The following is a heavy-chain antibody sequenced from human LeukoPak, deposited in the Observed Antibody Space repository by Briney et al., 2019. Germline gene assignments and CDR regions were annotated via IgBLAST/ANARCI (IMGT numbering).Heavy chain of an antibody. D-gene: IGHD3-9*01. Sequence: GGSLRLSCAASGFTFSSYWMSWVRQAPGKGLEWVANIKEDGSEKYYVDSVKGRFTISRDNSKNTLYLQMNSLRAEDTAIYYCAKVFPDYDILTGPGDYWGQGTLVTVSS. V-gene: IGHV3-7*01. CDR3: AKVFPDYDILTGPGDY. CDR1: GFTFSSYW. CDR2: IKEDGSEK. J-gene: IGHJ4*02.